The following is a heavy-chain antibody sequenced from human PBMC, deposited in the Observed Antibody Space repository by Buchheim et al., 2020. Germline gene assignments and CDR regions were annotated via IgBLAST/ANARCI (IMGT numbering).Heavy chain of an antibody. CDR2: ISSSSSYI. CDR3: ARDVSFEYSSSTPAP. Sequence: EVQLVESGGGLVKPGGSLRLSCAASGFTFSSYSMNWVRQAPGKGLEWVSSISSSSSYIYYADQVKGRFTISRDNAKNYLYLQMNSLRAEDTAVYYCARDVSFEYSSSTPAPWGQGTL. V-gene: IGHV3-21*01. CDR1: GFTFSSYS. J-gene: IGHJ5*02. D-gene: IGHD6-6*01.